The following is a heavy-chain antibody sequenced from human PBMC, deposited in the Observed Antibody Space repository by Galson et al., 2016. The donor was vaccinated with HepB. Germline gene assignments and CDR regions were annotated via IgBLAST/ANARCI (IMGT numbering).Heavy chain of an antibody. D-gene: IGHD1-26*01. CDR1: GFIFSNYA. J-gene: IGHJ4*02. V-gene: IGHV3-30*04. CDR3: AKAALVGPTYPLEF. CDR2: ISEDGSTR. Sequence: SLRLSCAASGFIFSNYAVLWVRQAPGKGPEWVAAISEDGSTRDYIDSVKGRLTVSRDNSKNTLYLQMNSLRAEDRAVYYCAKAALVGPTYPLEFWGPGTLVTVSS.